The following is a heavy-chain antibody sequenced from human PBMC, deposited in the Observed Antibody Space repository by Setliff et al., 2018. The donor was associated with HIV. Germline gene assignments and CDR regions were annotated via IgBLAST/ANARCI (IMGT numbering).Heavy chain of an antibody. J-gene: IGHJ4*02. CDR1: GYTFTQSHD. V-gene: IGHV1-3*01. Sequence: ASVKVSCKTSGYTFTQSHDLHWVRQVPGQGPEWMGWINLVTGKTAYLQKFQGRVIITRDTSASTAFMEMSSLRSEDTAVYFCANGGSGGPFDHWGQGTLVTVSS. CDR2: INLVTGKT. D-gene: IGHD3-16*01. CDR3: ANGGSGGPFDH.